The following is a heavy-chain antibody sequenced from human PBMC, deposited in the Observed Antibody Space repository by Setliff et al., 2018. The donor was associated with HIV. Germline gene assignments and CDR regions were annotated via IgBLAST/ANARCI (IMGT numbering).Heavy chain of an antibody. J-gene: IGHJ4*02. Sequence: GGSLRLSCAASGFTFSSYSMNWVRQAPGKGLEWVSSISSSSSYIYYADSVKGRFTISRDNAKNSLYLQMNSLRAEDTAVYYCARDLNFWSGYDHLGWGQGTLVTVSS. CDR1: GFTFSSYS. CDR2: ISSSSSYI. V-gene: IGHV3-21*01. CDR3: ARDLNFWSGYDHLG. D-gene: IGHD3-3*01.